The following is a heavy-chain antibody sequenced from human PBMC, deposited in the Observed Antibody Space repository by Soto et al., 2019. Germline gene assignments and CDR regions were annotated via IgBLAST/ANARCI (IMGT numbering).Heavy chain of an antibody. V-gene: IGHV3-9*01. Sequence: EVQLVESGGGLVQPGRSLRLSCAASGFTFVDYPMHWVRQAPGQGLEWVSGISLDGGYRGYADSVKGRFTISRDNANKSLYLEMNSVRVGDTALYYCTRDEGYCSSISGKDAFDYWGQGTMVTVS. J-gene: IGHJ4*03. CDR3: TRDEGYCSSISGKDAFDY. CDR2: ISLDGGYR. CDR1: GFTFVDYP. D-gene: IGHD2-2*01.